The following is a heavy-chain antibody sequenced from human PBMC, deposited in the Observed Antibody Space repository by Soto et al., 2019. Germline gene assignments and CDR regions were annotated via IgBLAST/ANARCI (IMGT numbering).Heavy chain of an antibody. J-gene: IGHJ4*02. Sequence: PGGSLRLSCAASGFTFSSYDMHWVRQATGKGLEWVSAIGTAGDTYYPGSVKGRFTISRENAKNSLYLQMNSLRSEDTAVYYCARGRLRLIVTSNFDYWGQGTLVTVSS. V-gene: IGHV3-13*01. CDR3: ARGRLRLIVTSNFDY. CDR1: GFTFSSYD. D-gene: IGHD5-12*01. CDR2: IGTAGDT.